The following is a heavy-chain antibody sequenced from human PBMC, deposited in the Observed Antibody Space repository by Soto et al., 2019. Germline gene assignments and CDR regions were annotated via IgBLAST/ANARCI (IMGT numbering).Heavy chain of an antibody. V-gene: IGHV3-9*01. CDR3: AKDLGITMVRGVIITGAFYY. D-gene: IGHD3-10*01. CDR2: ISWNSGSI. CDR1: GFTFDDYA. J-gene: IGHJ4*02. Sequence: EVQLVESGGGLVQPGRSLRLSCAASGFTFDDYAMHWVRQAPGKGLEWVSGISWNSGSIGYADSVKGRFTISRDNAKNSLYLHMNSLRAEDTALYYCAKDLGITMVRGVIITGAFYYWGQGTLVTVSS.